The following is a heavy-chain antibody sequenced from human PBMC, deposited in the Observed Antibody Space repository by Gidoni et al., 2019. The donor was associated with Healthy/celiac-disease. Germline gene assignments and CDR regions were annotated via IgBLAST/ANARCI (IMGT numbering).Heavy chain of an antibody. CDR1: GYTVSSYS. CDR2: ISISISYL. V-gene: IGHV3-21*01. J-gene: IGHJ4*02. Sequence: EVQMVESGGVLGQPGGSLRLSCADSGYTVSSYSMYWVRQAPGKGLACVSSISISISYLSYADSVTGRFTISRDNAKTSLYLQMNSLRAEDTAVYYCARGPYYVDYWCQGTLVTVSS. CDR3: ARGPYYVDY.